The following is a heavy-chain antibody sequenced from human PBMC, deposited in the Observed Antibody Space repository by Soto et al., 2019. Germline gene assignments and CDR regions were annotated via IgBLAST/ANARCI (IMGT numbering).Heavy chain of an antibody. CDR2: IFSDNER. J-gene: IGHJ6*02. CDR3: ARMKVDSYQFYYAMDV. D-gene: IGHD3-9*01. Sequence: ESGPTLVNPTETLTLTCTVSGFSLTTGKMGVSWIRQPPGKALEWLAHIFSDNERSYSTSLQGRLTISKDTSGSQVVLSMTNVDPVDTATYYCARMKVDSYQFYYAMDVWGQGTTVTSP. V-gene: IGHV2-26*01. CDR1: GFSLTTGKMG.